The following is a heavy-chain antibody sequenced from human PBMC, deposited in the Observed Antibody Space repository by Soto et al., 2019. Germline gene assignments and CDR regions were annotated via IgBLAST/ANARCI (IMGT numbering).Heavy chain of an antibody. V-gene: IGHV1-69*02. CDR2: IIPIRGIA. J-gene: IGHJ5*02. CDR1: GGTFINYT. Sequence: QVQLVQSGAEVKKPGSSVKVSCKASGGTFINYTISWVRQAPGQGLEWMGRIIPIRGIANYAQKFQGRVTITADKSTSTAYMELSSLRSEDTAVYYCATEVRYFDWLFPNNWFDPWGQGTLVTVSS. CDR3: ATEVRYFDWLFPNNWFDP. D-gene: IGHD3-9*01.